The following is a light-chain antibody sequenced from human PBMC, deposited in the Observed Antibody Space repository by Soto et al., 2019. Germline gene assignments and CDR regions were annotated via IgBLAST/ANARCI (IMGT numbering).Light chain of an antibody. V-gene: IGLV2-8*01. CDR1: SSDVGGYNY. J-gene: IGLJ2*01. Sequence: QSALTQPPSASGSPGQSVTISCTGTSSDVGGYNYVSWYQPHPGKAPKLMIYEVSKRPSGVPDRFSGSKSGNTASLTVSGLQAEDESDYYCSSYAGSNNVVFGGGTNITVL. CDR3: SSYAGSNNVV. CDR2: EVS.